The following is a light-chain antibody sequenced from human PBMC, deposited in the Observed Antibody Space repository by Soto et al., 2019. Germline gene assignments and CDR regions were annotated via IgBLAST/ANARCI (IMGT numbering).Light chain of an antibody. V-gene: IGKV1-5*03. CDR3: QHYNSYSEA. Sequence: RLTQSASTLSASFGDRVTITWRASQRLSTWLAWYQQKKGKAPKLLIYKASTLKSGVPSRFSGSGSGTEFTLTISSLQPDDFATYYCQHYNSYSEAFGQGTKVDI. CDR1: QRLSTW. J-gene: IGKJ1*01. CDR2: KAS.